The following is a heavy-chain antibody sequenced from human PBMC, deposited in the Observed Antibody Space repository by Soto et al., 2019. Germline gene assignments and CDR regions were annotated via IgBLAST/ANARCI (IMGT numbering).Heavy chain of an antibody. CDR3: ARDPHEFWTSYWFDT. CDR2: ISAYDGKT. Sequence: AXVKVSCKPSGDTVNTYGINWVRQAPGQGLELMGWISAYDGKTTYAEKFQGRVTLTTDTSTSTAYMELRSLRSDDTAIYYCARDPHEFWTSYWFDTWGQGTPVTVPQ. J-gene: IGHJ5*02. V-gene: IGHV1-18*01. CDR1: GDTVNTYG. D-gene: IGHD3-3*01.